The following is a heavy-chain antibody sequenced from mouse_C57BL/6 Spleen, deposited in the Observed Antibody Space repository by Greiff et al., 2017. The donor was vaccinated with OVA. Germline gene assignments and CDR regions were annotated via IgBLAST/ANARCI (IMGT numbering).Heavy chain of an antibody. D-gene: IGHD1-2*01. Sequence: VQLQQSGPELVKPGASVKISCKASGYTFTDYYMNWVKQSHGKSLEWIGDINPNNGGTSYNQKFKGKATWTVDKSSRTAYMERRSLTSEDAAVYYCARSGCAYWGQGTLVTVSA. CDR1: GYTFTDYY. V-gene: IGHV1-26*01. J-gene: IGHJ3*01. CDR2: INPNNGGT. CDR3: ARSGCAY.